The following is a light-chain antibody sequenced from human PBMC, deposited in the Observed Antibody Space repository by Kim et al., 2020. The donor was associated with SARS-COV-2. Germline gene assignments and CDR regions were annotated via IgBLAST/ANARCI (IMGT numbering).Light chain of an antibody. CDR3: SSYTSSSTVV. Sequence: GEASTRAGTGSSREGGGYTYVAWYQQHPGKAPKLMIYDVSNRPSGVSNRFSGSKSGNTASLTISGLQAEDEADYHCSSYTSSSTVVFGGGTQLTVL. CDR1: SREGGGYTY. J-gene: IGLJ2*01. CDR2: DVS. V-gene: IGLV2-14*03.